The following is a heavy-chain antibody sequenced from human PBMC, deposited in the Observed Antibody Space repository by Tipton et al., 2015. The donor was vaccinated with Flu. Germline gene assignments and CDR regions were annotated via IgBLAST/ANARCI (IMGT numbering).Heavy chain of an antibody. CDR1: GGSISSYY. J-gene: IGHJ4*02. Sequence: LRLSCTVSGGSISSYYWSWIRQPPGKGLEWIGYIYYSGSTNYNPSLKSRVTISVDTSKNQFSLKLSSVTAADTAVYYCARVGRQRGLDYWGQGTLVTVSS. CDR3: ARVGRQRGLDY. D-gene: IGHD1-26*01. V-gene: IGHV4-59*01. CDR2: IYYSGST.